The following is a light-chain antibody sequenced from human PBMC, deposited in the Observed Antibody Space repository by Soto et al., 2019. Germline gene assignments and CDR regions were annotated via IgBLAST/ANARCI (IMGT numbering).Light chain of an antibody. CDR3: QHYGDSSWT. CDR2: GVS. V-gene: IGKV3-20*01. CDR1: QSVSSTL. Sequence: EIVLTQSPVALSLSPGERATLSCRASQSVSSTLLTWYQQKPGQAPRLLIYGVSSRATGSPDRFSGSGSGKDFPLTISRLEPEDFAVYFCQHYGDSSWTFGQGTRVEIK. J-gene: IGKJ1*01.